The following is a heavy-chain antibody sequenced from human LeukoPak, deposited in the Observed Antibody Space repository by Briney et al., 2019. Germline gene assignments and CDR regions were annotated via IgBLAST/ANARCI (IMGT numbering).Heavy chain of an antibody. CDR2: ISNYTGNT. Sequence: ASVKVSCKASGYTFTSYGISWVRQAPGQGLEWMGWISNYTGNTNYAQKLQGRVTMTTDTSTSTAYMELRSLRSDDTAVCYCGRDTPAQQLVPDYWGQGTLVTVSS. J-gene: IGHJ4*02. CDR1: GYTFTSYG. D-gene: IGHD6-13*01. CDR3: GRDTPAQQLVPDY. V-gene: IGHV1-18*01.